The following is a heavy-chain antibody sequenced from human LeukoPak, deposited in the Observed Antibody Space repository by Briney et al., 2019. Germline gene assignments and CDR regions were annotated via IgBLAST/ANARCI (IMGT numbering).Heavy chain of an antibody. CDR3: ARANSSSWHNFNY. CDR1: GFIFSNYV. V-gene: IGHV3-30*03. Sequence: PGGSLRLSCAASGFIFSNYVMHWVRQDPGKGLEWVTIISYDGSQKYYADSVKGRFTISRDNSENTVFLQMNSLRAEDTAVYYCARANSSSWHNFNYWGQGTLVTVSS. J-gene: IGHJ4*02. CDR2: ISYDGSQK. D-gene: IGHD6-13*01.